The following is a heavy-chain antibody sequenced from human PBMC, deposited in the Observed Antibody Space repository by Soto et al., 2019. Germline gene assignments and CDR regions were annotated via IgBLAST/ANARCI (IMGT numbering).Heavy chain of an antibody. D-gene: IGHD2-15*01. CDR3: AKSPLGYCSGGSCYPPHYFDY. CDR1: GFTFSNYA. V-gene: IGHV3-23*01. Sequence: EVHLLDSGGGLVQPGGSLRLSCAASGFTFSNYAMSWVRQAPGKGLEWVSGVGGSGDSTYYADSVKGPFTISRDNSKDTLYLQMNSLRAEDTAVYYCAKSPLGYCSGGSCYPPHYFDYWGQGTLVTVSS. CDR2: VGGSGDST. J-gene: IGHJ4*02.